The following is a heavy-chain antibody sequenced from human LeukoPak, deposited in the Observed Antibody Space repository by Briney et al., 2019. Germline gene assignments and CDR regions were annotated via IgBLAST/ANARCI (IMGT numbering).Heavy chain of an antibody. J-gene: IGHJ5*02. V-gene: IGHV5-51*01. CDR2: IYPGDSDT. Sequence: GESLKISCKASGSRFTSYWIGWVRQMPGKGLEGMGIIYPGDSDTRYSPSFQGQFTISAVKSISTAFLQWASLQASDTAMYYCARPVGVAGFDPWGQGTLVTVSS. CDR3: ARPVGVAGFDP. D-gene: IGHD6-13*01. CDR1: GSRFTSYW.